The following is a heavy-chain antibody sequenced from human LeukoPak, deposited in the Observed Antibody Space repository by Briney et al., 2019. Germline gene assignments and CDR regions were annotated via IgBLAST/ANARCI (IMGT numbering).Heavy chain of an antibody. J-gene: IGHJ3*02. D-gene: IGHD7-27*01. Sequence: LETLSLTCAVSGDSINSRSYYWAWIRQPPGKGLEWIGSIYHSESTYYNPSLKSRVTISLDTSKNQFSLRLSSLTAADTAVYYCARDRLSLGAFDIWGQGTMVTVSS. V-gene: IGHV4-39*07. CDR1: GDSINSRSYY. CDR2: IYHSEST. CDR3: ARDRLSLGAFDI.